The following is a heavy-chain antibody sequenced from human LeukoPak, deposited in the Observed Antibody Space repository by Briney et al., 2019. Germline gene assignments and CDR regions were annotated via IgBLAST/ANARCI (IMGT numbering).Heavy chain of an antibody. D-gene: IGHD7-27*01. J-gene: IGHJ4*02. CDR2: IYSGGNT. Sequence: GGSLRLSCAASGLTVSSNYMTWIRQAPRKGLEWVSIIYSGGNTYYADSVKGRFAISRDNSKNTVYLQMNSLRAEDTAVYYYVNLPGGGYWGQGTLVTVSS. CDR3: VNLPGGGY. V-gene: IGHV3-66*02. CDR1: GLTVSSNY.